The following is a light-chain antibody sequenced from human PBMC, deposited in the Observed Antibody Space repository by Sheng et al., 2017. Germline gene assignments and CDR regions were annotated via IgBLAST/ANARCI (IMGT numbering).Light chain of an antibody. CDR3: QVRDSSTDHMVV. CDR2: DNT. CDR1: NIGTKS. V-gene: IGLV3-21*02. J-gene: IGLJ2*01. Sequence: SYDLTQPPSMSVAPGQTATLACGANNIGTKSVHWYQQKTGQAPLXVVYDNTVRPSGIPDRFSGSNSGNTATLTISGVEAGDEADYYCQVRDSSTDHMVVFGGGTKLTVL.